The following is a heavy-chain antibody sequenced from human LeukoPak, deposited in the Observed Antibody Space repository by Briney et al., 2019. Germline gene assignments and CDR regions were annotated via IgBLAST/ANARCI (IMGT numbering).Heavy chain of an antibody. CDR1: GGSFSGYY. J-gene: IGHJ1*01. D-gene: IGHD6-19*01. Sequence: TSETLSLTCAVYGGSFSGYYWSWIRQPPGKGLEWIGEINHSGSTNYNPPLKSRVTISVDTSKNQFSLKLSSVTAADTAVYYCARGAQQWLVTPEYFQHWGQGTLVTVSS. V-gene: IGHV4-34*01. CDR2: INHSGST. CDR3: ARGAQQWLVTPEYFQH.